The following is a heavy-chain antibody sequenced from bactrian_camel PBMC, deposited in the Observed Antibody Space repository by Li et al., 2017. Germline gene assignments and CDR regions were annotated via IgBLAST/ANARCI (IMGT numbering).Heavy chain of an antibody. CDR1: GFVYTTYC. Sequence: HVQLVESGGGSVQAGGSLRLSCARSGFVYTTYCISWFRQHPGKEREGVSVINSDSGSTSYVDSVKGLFTISQDNAKNTVYLQMNSLKSEDTALYYCATEDLGIWAACSYWGQGTQVTVS. CDR3: ATEDLGIWAACSY. V-gene: IGHV3S1*01. J-gene: IGHJ4*01. D-gene: IGHD1*01. CDR2: INSDSGST.